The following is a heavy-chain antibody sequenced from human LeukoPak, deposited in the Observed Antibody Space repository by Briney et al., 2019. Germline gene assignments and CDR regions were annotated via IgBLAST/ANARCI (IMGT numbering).Heavy chain of an antibody. CDR3: TRGSIAYYYMDV. Sequence: SETLSLTCPLSGGSISSYCWGWIRQPAGKGLEWLGYIYYSGSTNYNTSLKSRVTISVATSRNQFFLKLSSWTAAATAGYYCTRGSIAYYYMDVWGKGTTVTISS. J-gene: IGHJ6*03. V-gene: IGHV4-59*01. CDR1: GGSISSYC. CDR2: IYYSGST. D-gene: IGHD3-22*01.